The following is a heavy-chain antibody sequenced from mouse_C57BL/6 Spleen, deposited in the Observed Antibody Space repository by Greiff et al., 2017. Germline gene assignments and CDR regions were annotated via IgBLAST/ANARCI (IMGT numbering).Heavy chain of an antibody. CDR1: GFTFSSYA. Sequence: EVKLMESGEGLVKPGGSLKLSCAASGFTFSSYAMSWVRQTPEKRLEWVAYISSGGDYIYYADTVKGRFTISRDNARNTLYLQMSSLKSEDTAMYYCTRDNYGSSYDYWGQGTTLTVSS. CDR2: ISSGGDYI. D-gene: IGHD1-1*01. V-gene: IGHV5-9-1*02. J-gene: IGHJ2*01. CDR3: TRDNYGSSYDY.